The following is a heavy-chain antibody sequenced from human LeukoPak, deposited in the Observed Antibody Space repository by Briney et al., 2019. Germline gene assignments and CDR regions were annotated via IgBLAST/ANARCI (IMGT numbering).Heavy chain of an antibody. CDR1: GGTFSRYA. CDR3: ARGGAGGAFDI. J-gene: IGHJ3*02. CDR2: IIPIFGKT. V-gene: IGHV1-69*13. D-gene: IGHD1-26*01. Sequence: SVKVPCKASGGTFSRYAISWARQAPGQGLEWMGGIIPIFGKTNYAQKFQGRVTITADESTSTAYMELSSLRSEDTAVYYCARGGAGGAFDIWGQGTMVTVSS.